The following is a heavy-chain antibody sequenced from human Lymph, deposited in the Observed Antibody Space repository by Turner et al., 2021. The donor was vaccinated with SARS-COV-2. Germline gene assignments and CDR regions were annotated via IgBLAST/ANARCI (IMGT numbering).Heavy chain of an antibody. D-gene: IGHD1-26*01. CDR1: GGSISSYY. Sequence: QVQLQESGPGLVKPSETLSLTCPVSGGSISSYYWSWIRQPPGKGLGWIGYIYYRWSNNYNPTLKSRITISVDTSKDQFSLRLSSGNAADTGVYYWAKQNWGATTMGGMDVWGQGTTVTVSS. CDR3: AKQNWGATTMGGMDV. CDR2: IYYRWSN. V-gene: IGHV4-59*08. J-gene: IGHJ6*02.